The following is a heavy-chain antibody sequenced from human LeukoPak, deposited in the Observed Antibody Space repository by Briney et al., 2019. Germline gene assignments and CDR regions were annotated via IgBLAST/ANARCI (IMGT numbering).Heavy chain of an antibody. Sequence: PSETLSLTCTVSGGSISSYYWSWIRQPAGKGLEWIGRIYTSGSTNYNPSLKSRVTMSVDTSKNQFSLKLSSVTAADTAVYYCARDQYDLYPANWFDPWGQGTLVTVSS. CDR2: IYTSGST. V-gene: IGHV4-4*07. D-gene: IGHD2-2*02. CDR3: ARDQYDLYPANWFDP. J-gene: IGHJ5*02. CDR1: GGSISSYY.